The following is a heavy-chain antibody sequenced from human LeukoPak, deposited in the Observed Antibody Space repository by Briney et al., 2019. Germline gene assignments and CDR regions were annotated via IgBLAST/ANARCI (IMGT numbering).Heavy chain of an antibody. CDR3: ARDLGYYDSSGYPRDY. CDR2: IDPNSGGT. J-gene: IGHJ4*02. Sequence: ASVKVSCKASGYTFTGYYMHWVRQAPGQGLEWMGRIDPNSGGTNYAQKFQGRVTMNRDTSISTAYMELSRLRSDDTAVYYCARDLGYYDSSGYPRDYWGQGTLVTVSS. D-gene: IGHD3-22*01. CDR1: GYTFTGYY. V-gene: IGHV1-2*06.